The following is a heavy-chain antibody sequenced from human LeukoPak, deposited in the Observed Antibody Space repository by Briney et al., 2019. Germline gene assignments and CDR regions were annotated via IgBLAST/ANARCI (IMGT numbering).Heavy chain of an antibody. V-gene: IGHV3-21*01. Sequence: GGSLSLSCAASGFTFSSYSMNWVRQAPGKGLEWVSSISSSSSYIYYADSVKGRFTISRDNAKNSLNLQMNSLRAEDMAVYYCATDTSSSRYCSGGSCYSYYYYMDVWGKGTTVTVSS. CDR2: ISSSSSYI. D-gene: IGHD2-15*01. CDR3: ATDTSSSRYCSGGSCYSYYYYMDV. CDR1: GFTFSSYS. J-gene: IGHJ6*03.